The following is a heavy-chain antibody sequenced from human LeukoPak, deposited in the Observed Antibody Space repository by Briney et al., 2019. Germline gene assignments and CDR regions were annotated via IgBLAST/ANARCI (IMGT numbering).Heavy chain of an antibody. CDR2: ISSSGSTV. D-gene: IGHD2-2*01. CDR3: ARDGKYCSSTSCHRPLDY. V-gene: IGHV3-48*03. J-gene: IGHJ4*02. CDR1: GFTFSSYE. Sequence: PGGSLRLSCAASGFTFSSYEMNWVRQAPGKGLEWVSYISSSGSTVYYADSVKGRFTISRDNAKNSLYLQMNSLRAEDTAVYYCARDGKYCSSTSCHRPLDYRGQGTLVTVSS.